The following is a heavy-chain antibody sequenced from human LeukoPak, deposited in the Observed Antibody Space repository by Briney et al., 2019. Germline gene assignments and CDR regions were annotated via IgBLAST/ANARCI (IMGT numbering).Heavy chain of an antibody. CDR2: IYISGRT. CDR3: ARHFGL. CDR1: GGSISSGTDY. J-gene: IGHJ1*01. Sequence: SETLSLTCTVSGGSISSGTDYWSWIRQPAGKGLEWVVLIYISGRTNYNPSLKSLVTISMNASKNLYSLTMTLIAAATTTYYSCARHFGLWGQGPLVTVSP. V-gene: IGHV4-61*02. D-gene: IGHD3/OR15-3a*01.